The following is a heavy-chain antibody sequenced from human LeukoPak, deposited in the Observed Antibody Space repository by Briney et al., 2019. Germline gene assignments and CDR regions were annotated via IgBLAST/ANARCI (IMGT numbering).Heavy chain of an antibody. J-gene: IGHJ6*02. Sequence: GGSLRLSCAASGFTFSSYWMSWVRQAPGKGLEWVANIKQDGSEKYYVDSVKGRFTISRDNAKNSLYLQMNSLRAEDTAVYYCARDPAPYYDILTGYYRSYYGMDVWGQGPTVTVSS. V-gene: IGHV3-7*01. CDR2: IKQDGSEK. CDR3: ARDPAPYYDILTGYYRSYYGMDV. CDR1: GFTFSSYW. D-gene: IGHD3-9*01.